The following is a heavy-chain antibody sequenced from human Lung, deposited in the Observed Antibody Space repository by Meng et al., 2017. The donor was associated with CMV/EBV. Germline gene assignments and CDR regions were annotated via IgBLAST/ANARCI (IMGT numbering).Heavy chain of an antibody. CDR2: IYYSGST. Sequence: CTVSGGSISSGGYYWRWIRQHPGKGLEWLGYIYYSGSTYYNPSLKSRVTISVDTSKNQFSLKLSSVTAADTAVYYCARDRSSDWFDPWGQGTLVTVSS. V-gene: IGHV4-31*03. CDR1: GGSISSGGYY. J-gene: IGHJ5*02. CDR3: ARDRSSDWFDP. D-gene: IGHD3-10*01.